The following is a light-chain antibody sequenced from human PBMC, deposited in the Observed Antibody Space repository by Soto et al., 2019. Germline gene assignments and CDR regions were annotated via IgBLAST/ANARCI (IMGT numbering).Light chain of an antibody. V-gene: IGKV3-15*01. CDR2: HAS. CDR1: QSVSNN. Sequence: EIVMTQSPATLSVSPGDRATLSCRASQSVSNNLAWYQQKFGQAPRLLIYHASTRATGIPARFSGSGSGTELALTISSLQSEDFALYYCQQYNEWPLTFGGGTKVEIK. CDR3: QQYNEWPLT. J-gene: IGKJ4*01.